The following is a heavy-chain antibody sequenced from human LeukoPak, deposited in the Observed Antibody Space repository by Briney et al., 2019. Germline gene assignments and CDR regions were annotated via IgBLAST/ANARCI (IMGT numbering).Heavy chain of an antibody. CDR3: ARDYEGWFDP. CDR1: GFTFSSYG. D-gene: IGHD5-12*01. CDR2: ISYDGSNK. V-gene: IGHV3-30*03. J-gene: IGHJ5*02. Sequence: GGSLRLSCAASGFTFSSYGMHWVRQAPGKGLEWVAVISYDGSNKYYADSVKGRFTISRDNSKNTLYLQMNSLRAEDTAVYYCARDYEGWFDPWGQGTLVTVSS.